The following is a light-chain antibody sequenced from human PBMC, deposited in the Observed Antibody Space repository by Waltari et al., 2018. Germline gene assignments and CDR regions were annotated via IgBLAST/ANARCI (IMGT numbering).Light chain of an antibody. Sequence: VLTQFPDTLSVSPGERATLSCRASQSVTTNLAWYQRKPGLPPRLLIYGASTRATGVPARFSGSGSGTEFTLIISSLQSEDFAVYYCQQYHQRPPWTFGQGTKVEIK. CDR1: QSVTTN. CDR2: GAS. J-gene: IGKJ1*01. V-gene: IGKV3-15*01. CDR3: QQYHQRPPWT.